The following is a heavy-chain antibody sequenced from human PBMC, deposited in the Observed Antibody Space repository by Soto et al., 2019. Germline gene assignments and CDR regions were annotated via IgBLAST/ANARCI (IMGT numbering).Heavy chain of an antibody. V-gene: IGHV3-48*03. J-gene: IGHJ6*02. Sequence: QTGGSLRLSCAASGFTFSSYEMNWVRQAPGKGLEWVSYISSSGSTIYYADSVKGRFTISRDNAKNSLYLQMNSLRAEDTAVYYCARALPGLYGMDVWGQGTTVTVSS. CDR3: ARALPGLYGMDV. CDR2: ISSSGSTI. CDR1: GFTFSSYE.